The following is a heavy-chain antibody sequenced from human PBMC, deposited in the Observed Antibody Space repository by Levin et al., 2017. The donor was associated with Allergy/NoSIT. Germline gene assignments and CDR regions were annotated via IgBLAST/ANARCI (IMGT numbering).Heavy chain of an antibody. Sequence: GESLKISCAASGFTFSSYSMNWVRQAPGKGLEWVSYISSSSSTIYYADSVKGRFTISRDNAKNSLYLQMNSLRDEDTAVYYCARAESHYYDSSGAEVEDYFDYWGQGTLVTVSS. J-gene: IGHJ4*02. V-gene: IGHV3-48*02. D-gene: IGHD3-22*01. CDR2: ISSSSSTI. CDR3: ARAESHYYDSSGAEVEDYFDY. CDR1: GFTFSSYS.